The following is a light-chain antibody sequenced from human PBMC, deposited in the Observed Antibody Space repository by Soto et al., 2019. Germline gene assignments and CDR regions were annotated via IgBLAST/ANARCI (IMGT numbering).Light chain of an antibody. J-gene: IGKJ1*01. CDR1: QSITSC. CDR2: AAS. Sequence: DIQMTQSPSSLSASVGDRVTITCRASQSITSCLNWYQQKPGKAPNLLIYAASTLQSGVPSRFSGSGSGTDFTLTISRLQPEDFATYYCQQTYSSVWTFGQGTKVDIK. V-gene: IGKV1-39*01. CDR3: QQTYSSVWT.